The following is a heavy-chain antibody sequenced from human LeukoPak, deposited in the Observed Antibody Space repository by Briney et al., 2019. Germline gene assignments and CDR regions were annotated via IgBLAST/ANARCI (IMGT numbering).Heavy chain of an antibody. Sequence: SETLSLTCAVYGGSFSSSSYYWGWIRQPPGKGLEWIGSIYYSGTTYYNPSLKSRVTISVDTSKNQFSLRLSSVTAADTAVYYCARVRVQLWCYYFDYWGQGTLVTVSS. CDR3: ARVRVQLWCYYFDY. CDR2: IYYSGTT. D-gene: IGHD5-18*01. V-gene: IGHV4-39*07. CDR1: GGSFSSSSYY. J-gene: IGHJ4*02.